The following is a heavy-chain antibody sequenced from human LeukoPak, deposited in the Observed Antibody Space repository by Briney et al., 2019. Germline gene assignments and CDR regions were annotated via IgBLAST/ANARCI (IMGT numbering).Heavy chain of an antibody. CDR3: AKWVAVKAFDI. Sequence: SETLSLTCTVSGGSISSYYWSWIRQPPGKGLECIGYIYYSGSTNYNPSLKSRVTISVDTSKNQFSLKLSSVPAADTAVYYCAKWVAVKAFDIWGQGTMVTVSS. V-gene: IGHV4-59*01. J-gene: IGHJ3*02. CDR2: IYYSGST. D-gene: IGHD6-19*01. CDR1: GGSISSYY.